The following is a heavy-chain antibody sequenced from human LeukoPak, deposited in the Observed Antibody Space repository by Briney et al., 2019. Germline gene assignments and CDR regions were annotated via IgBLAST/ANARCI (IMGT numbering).Heavy chain of an antibody. CDR3: ARSVASTYGYFHK. CDR2: VYTDGTTT. J-gene: IGHJ2*01. Sequence: GGSLPLSCAASGFIFSSYWMHWVRQVPGKGLVWVSRVYTDGTTTDFADSVKGRFTVSRDNAKNTLYLQMDSLRAEDTAMYYCARSVASTYGYFHKWGG. D-gene: IGHD4-23*01. V-gene: IGHV3-74*01. CDR1: GFIFSSYW.